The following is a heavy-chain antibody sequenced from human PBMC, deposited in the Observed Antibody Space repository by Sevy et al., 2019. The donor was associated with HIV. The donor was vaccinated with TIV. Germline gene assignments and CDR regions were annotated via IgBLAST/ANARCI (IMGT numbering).Heavy chain of an antibody. J-gene: IGHJ3*02. D-gene: IGHD3-22*01. CDR3: ARWCDISGYYYFWSPTNAFDI. CDR1: GYSFTSYW. Sequence: GESLKISCKGSGYSFTSYWIGWVRQMPGKGLEWMGIIYPGDSDTRYSPSFQGQVTISADKSISTAYLRWGSLKASDTAMYYCARWCDISGYYYFWSPTNAFDIWGQGTMVTVSS. V-gene: IGHV5-51*01. CDR2: IYPGDSDT.